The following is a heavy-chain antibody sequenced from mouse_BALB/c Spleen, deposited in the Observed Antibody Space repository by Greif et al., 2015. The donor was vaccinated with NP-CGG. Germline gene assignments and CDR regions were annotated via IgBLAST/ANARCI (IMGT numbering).Heavy chain of an antibody. CDR3: ARSGKLGREGFDY. J-gene: IGHJ2*01. V-gene: IGHV5-17*02. D-gene: IGHD4-1*01. CDR2: ISSGSSTI. CDR1: GFTFSSFG. Sequence: EVQLVESGGGLVQPGGSRKLSCAASGFTFSSFGMHWVRQAPEKGLEWVAYISSGSSTIYYADTVKGRFTISRDNPKNTLFLQMTSLRSEDTAMYYCARSGKLGREGFDYWGQGTTLTVSS.